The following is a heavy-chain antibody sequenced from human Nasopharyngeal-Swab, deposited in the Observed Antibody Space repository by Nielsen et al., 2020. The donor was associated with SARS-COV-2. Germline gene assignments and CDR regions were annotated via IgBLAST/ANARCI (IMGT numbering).Heavy chain of an antibody. V-gene: IGHV1-2*06. CDR1: GYTFTGYY. D-gene: IGHD2-2*02. Sequence: ASVKVSCKASGYTFTGYYMHWVRQAPGQGLEWVGRINPNSGGTNYAQKFQGRVTTTRDTSISTAYMELSRLRSDDTAVYYCARVAGCSSTSCYSRGAFDIWGQGTMVTVSS. CDR2: INPNSGGT. J-gene: IGHJ3*02. CDR3: ARVAGCSSTSCYSRGAFDI.